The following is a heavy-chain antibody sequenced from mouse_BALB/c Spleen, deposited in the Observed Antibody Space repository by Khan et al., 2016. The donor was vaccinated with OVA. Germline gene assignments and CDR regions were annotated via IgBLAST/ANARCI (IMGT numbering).Heavy chain of an antibody. J-gene: IGHJ3*01. Sequence: QVQLQQPGAELARPGASVKMSCKASGYTFTSYTMHWVKQRPGQGLEWIGYINPSNDYTNYNQNFKDKATLIVDKSSSTAYMQLSSLTSEDSSGYYSVREGAYHRSDGWFAYWGQGTLVTVSA. CDR3: VREGAYHRSDGWFAY. CDR2: INPSNDYT. D-gene: IGHD2-14*01. V-gene: IGHV1-4*01. CDR1: GYTFTSYT.